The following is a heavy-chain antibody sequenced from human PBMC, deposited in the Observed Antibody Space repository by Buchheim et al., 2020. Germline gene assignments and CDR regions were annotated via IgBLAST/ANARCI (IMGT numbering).Heavy chain of an antibody. CDR3: AGLVVVAATNYYYYGMDV. D-gene: IGHD2-15*01. CDR2: INHSGRT. J-gene: IGHJ6*02. Sequence: QVQLQESGPGLVKPSETLSLTCAVYGGSFSGYYWSWIRQPPGTGLEWIGEINHSGRTNYNPSLKSRVTISVDTSKNQFSLKLSSVTAADTAVYYCAGLVVVAATNYYYYGMDVWGQGTT. V-gene: IGHV4-34*10. CDR1: GGSFSGYY.